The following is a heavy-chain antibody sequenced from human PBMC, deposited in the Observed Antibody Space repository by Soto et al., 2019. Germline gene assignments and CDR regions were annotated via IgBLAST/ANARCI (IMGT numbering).Heavy chain of an antibody. CDR2: INHRGST. V-gene: IGHV4-34*01. CDR1: GGSFSGYY. Sequence: QVQLQQWGAGLLKPSETLSLTCAVYGGSFSGYYWSWIRQPPGKGLEWIGEINHRGSTNYNPSLKSRVTISVDTSKNQFSRKLSSVTAADTAVYYCARGRLSGYGSGSTSKLFDPWGQGTLVTVSS. J-gene: IGHJ5*02. CDR3: ARGRLSGYGSGSTSKLFDP. D-gene: IGHD3-10*01.